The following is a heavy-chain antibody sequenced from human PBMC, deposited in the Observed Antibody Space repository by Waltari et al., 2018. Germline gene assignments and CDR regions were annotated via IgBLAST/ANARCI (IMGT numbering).Heavy chain of an antibody. J-gene: IGHJ4*02. D-gene: IGHD6-13*01. CDR3: ARSLRIRYSSSWYGY. CDR2: INHSGST. V-gene: IGHV4-34*01. CDR1: GGSFSGYY. Sequence: QVQLQQWGAGLLKPSETLSLTCAVYGGSFSGYYWSWIRQPPGKGLEWIGEINHSGSTTYNPSLTSRVTISVDTSKNQFSLKLSSVTAADTAVYYCARSLRIRYSSSWYGYWGQGTLVTVSS.